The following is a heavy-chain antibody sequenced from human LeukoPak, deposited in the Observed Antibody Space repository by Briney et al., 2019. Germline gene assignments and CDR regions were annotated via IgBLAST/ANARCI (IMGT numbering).Heavy chain of an antibody. CDR3: ARTHSGYETNWFAP. CDR1: GGSISSSSYY. D-gene: IGHD5-12*01. V-gene: IGHV4-39*07. CDR2: IQYSGST. Sequence: EPSETLSLTCTVSGGSISSSSYYWGWIRQPPGKGLEWIGSIQYSGSTNYNPSLKSRGTTAVDTSKNQCSLKLSSVTAADTAVYYCARTHSGYETNWFAPWGQGTLVTVSS. J-gene: IGHJ5*02.